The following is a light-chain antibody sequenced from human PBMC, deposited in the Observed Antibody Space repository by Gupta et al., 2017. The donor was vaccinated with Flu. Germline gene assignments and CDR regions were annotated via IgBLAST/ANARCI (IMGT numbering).Light chain of an antibody. J-gene: IGKJ4*02. Sequence: EIVLTQSPTILPVSPGVRVTLSCRASHSIITNLAWYQQRPGLPPRPLVYGASTRATGVPARFSVSGSEKEFTLSISSLQSEDSAIYYCQQYNNCPPLTFGGGAKVEIK. CDR3: QQYNNCPPLT. V-gene: IGKV3-15*01. CDR1: HSIITN. CDR2: GAS.